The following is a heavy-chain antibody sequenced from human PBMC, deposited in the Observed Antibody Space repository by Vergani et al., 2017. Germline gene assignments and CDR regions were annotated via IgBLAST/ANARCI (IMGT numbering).Heavy chain of an antibody. Sequence: EVQLLESGGGLVQPGGSLRLSCAASGFTFSSYEMNWVRQAPGKGLEWVSYISSSGSTIYYADSVKGRFTISRDNAKNSLYLQMNSLRAEDTAVYYCAGGHEHGIQLWRKLDYWGQGTLVTGSS. V-gene: IGHV3-48*03. J-gene: IGHJ4*02. CDR3: AGGHEHGIQLWRKLDY. CDR2: ISSSGSTI. D-gene: IGHD5-18*01. CDR1: GFTFSSYE.